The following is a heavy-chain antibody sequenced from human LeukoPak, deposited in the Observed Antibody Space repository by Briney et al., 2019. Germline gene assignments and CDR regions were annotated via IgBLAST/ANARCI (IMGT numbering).Heavy chain of an antibody. CDR1: GFTFNNYG. D-gene: IGHD2-2*01. CDR3: ARGASTASSNFDY. J-gene: IGHJ4*02. Sequence: GGSLRLSCAGPGFTFNNYGMTWVRQAPGKGLEWVSAISGTGGTTHYADSVKGQFTISRDNSKSTLYLQMNSLRAEDTAVYFCARGASTASSNFDYWGQGTLLTVSS. CDR2: ISGTGGTT. V-gene: IGHV3-23*01.